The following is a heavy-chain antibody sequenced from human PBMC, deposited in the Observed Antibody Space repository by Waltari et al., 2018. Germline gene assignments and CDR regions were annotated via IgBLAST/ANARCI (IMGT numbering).Heavy chain of an antibody. CDR1: GGSISSGSYY. V-gene: IGHV4-61*02. D-gene: IGHD6-13*01. J-gene: IGHJ6*02. Sequence: QVQLQESGPGLVKPSQTLSLTCTVSGGSISSGSYYWSWIRQPAGKGLEWIVRIYTSGSTNYNPSLKSRVTISVDTSKNQFSLKLSSVTAADTAVYYCAREYSSSLRYYYYGMDVWGQGTTVTVSS. CDR3: AREYSSSLRYYYYGMDV. CDR2: IYTSGST.